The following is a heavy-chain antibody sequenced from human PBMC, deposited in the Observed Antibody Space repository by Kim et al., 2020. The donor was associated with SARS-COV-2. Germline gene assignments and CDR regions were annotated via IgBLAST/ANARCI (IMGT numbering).Heavy chain of an antibody. V-gene: IGHV3-23*01. D-gene: IGHD1-26*01. Sequence: GGSLRLSCAASGFTFSSYGISWVRQAPGKGLEWVSGITSSGDNTYSADSVRGRFTVSRDNSKNTLYLHMNSLRVEYTAIYYCANVGTTGFWGQGTLVTVSS. CDR2: ITSSGDNT. CDR3: ANVGTTGF. J-gene: IGHJ4*02. CDR1: GFTFSSYG.